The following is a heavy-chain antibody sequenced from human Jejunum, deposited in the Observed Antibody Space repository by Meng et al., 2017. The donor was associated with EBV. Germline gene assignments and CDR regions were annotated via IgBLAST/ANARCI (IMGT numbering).Heavy chain of an antibody. D-gene: IGHD2-15*01. J-gene: IGHJ4*02. CDR3: VKKGTRLTTHGYHFDY. CDR1: GYTFNSYA. CDR2: IHTDNGGT. Sequence: QGQLVQAGAEVKEPGAPVKVSCKASGYTFNSYAIHWVRQAPGQRLEWMGWIHTDNGGTKYSQEFQDRVTITRDTSASTAYMEISSLRSEDTAVYYCVKKGTRLTTHGYHFDYWGQGTLVTVSS. V-gene: IGHV1-3*04.